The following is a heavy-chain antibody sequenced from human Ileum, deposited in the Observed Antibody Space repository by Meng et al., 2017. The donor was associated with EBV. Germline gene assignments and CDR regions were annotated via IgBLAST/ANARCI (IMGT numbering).Heavy chain of an antibody. D-gene: IGHD2-21*02. V-gene: IGHV4-61*08. J-gene: IGHJ4*02. Sequence: VRLQESGPGLVMTSEILSLTLSVSNGHGSSYGYYWTWNWHPPVDGREWIGYMSYPGSTNYKSTLKSRVKFSVNKSKVQSSLKLSSVTAADKAVYYCARERGGGDRGIQWGQGTLVTVSS. CDR2: MSYPGST. CDR1: NGHGSSYGYY. CDR3: ARERGGGDRGIQ.